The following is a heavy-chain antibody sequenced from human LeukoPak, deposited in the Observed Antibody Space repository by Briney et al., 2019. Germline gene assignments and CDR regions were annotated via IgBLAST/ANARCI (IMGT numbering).Heavy chain of an antibody. CDR3: ARWRGYSSGWSGPFDD. D-gene: IGHD6-13*01. CDR2: IDAKSGGT. J-gene: IGHJ4*02. CDR1: GYTFTGHY. Sequence: ASVKISCKASGYTFTGHYMHWVRQAPGQGLEWMGWIDAKSGGTKYAQRFQGRVTMTRDTSINTGYMELSSLTSDDTAVYYCARWRGYSSGWSGPFDDWGEGTLVTVCS. V-gene: IGHV1-2*02.